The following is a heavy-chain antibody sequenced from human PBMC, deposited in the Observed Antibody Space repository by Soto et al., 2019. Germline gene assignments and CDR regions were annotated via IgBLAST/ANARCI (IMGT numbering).Heavy chain of an antibody. D-gene: IGHD3-10*01. CDR3: ERGSMVRGVGAKRRKHTFDS. CDR1: GFPFSSYA. V-gene: IGHV1-69*01. CDR2: IIPIVGTA. J-gene: IGHJ4*02. Sequence: QVQLVQSGAEVKKPGYSVKVSCKASGFPFSSYAISWVRQAPGQGLEWMGGIIPIVGTANYAQKFQGRVTITADESKRTAYMDLSSLRSEDTAVYYCERGSMVRGVGAKRRKHTFDSWGQGTLVTVAS.